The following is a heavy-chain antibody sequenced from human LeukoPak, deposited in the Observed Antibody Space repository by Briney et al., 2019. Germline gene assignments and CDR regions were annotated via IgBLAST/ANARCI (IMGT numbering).Heavy chain of an antibody. Sequence: SETLSLTCTVSGGSISSYYWSWIRQPPGKGLEWIGYIYYSGSTNYNPSLKSRVTISVDTSKNQFSLKLSSVTAADTAVYYCARGAYYYGSGTPGGYDYYYYMDVWGKGTTVTVSS. J-gene: IGHJ6*03. D-gene: IGHD3-10*01. CDR3: ARGAYYYGSGTPGGYDYYYYMDV. CDR1: GGSISSYY. CDR2: IYYSGST. V-gene: IGHV4-59*08.